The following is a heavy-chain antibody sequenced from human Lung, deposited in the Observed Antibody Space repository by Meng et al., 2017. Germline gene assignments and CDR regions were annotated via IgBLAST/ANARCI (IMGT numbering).Heavy chain of an antibody. CDR1: GGSFSDYY. D-gene: IGHD4-11*01. CDR2: INHSGST. Sequence: ETLSLTCVVSGGSFSDYYWSWIRQPPGKGLEWIGEINHSGSTNYNPSLESRATISVDTSQNNLSLKLSSVTAADSAVYYCARGPTTMAHDFDYWGQGTLVTVSS. J-gene: IGHJ4*02. CDR3: ARGPTTMAHDFDY. V-gene: IGHV4-34*01.